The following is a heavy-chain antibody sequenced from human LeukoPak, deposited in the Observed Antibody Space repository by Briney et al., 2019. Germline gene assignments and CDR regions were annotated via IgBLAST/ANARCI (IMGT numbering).Heavy chain of an antibody. CDR1: GFTFSPYW. D-gene: IGHD2-2*02. J-gene: IGHJ4*02. CDR3: ARGTALQDY. V-gene: IGHV3-74*01. CDR2: INSDGTIT. Sequence: QPGGSLRLSCAASGFTFSPYWMHWVRQVPGKGLVWVSDINSDGTITHYADSVKGRLTVSRDNAQDTLYLQMNSLRAEDTAVYYCARGTALQDYWGQGTLVTVSS.